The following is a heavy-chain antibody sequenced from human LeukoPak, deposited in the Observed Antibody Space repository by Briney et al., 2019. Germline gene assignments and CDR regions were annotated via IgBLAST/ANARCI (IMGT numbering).Heavy chain of an antibody. V-gene: IGHV3-66*01. D-gene: IGHD6-13*01. Sequence: GGSLRLSRAASGFTVSSNYMSWVRQAPGKGLEWVSVIYSGGSTYYADSVKGRFTISRDNSKNTLYLQMNSLRAEDTAVYYCARERTGIAAAGHYYFDYWGQGTLVTVSS. J-gene: IGHJ4*02. CDR2: IYSGGST. CDR3: ARERTGIAAAGHYYFDY. CDR1: GFTVSSNY.